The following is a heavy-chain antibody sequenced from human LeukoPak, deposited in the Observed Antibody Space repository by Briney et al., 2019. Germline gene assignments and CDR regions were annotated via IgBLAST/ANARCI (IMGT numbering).Heavy chain of an antibody. D-gene: IGHD3-22*01. V-gene: IGHV4-39*01. CDR1: GGSISSSSYY. CDR3: ASGYYDSSGYDP. Sequence: SETLSLTCTVSGGSISSSSYYWGWIRQPPGKGLEWIGSIYYSGSTYYNPSLKSRVTISVDTSKNQFSLKLSSVTAADTAVYYCASGYYDSSGYDPWGQGTLVTVSS. CDR2: IYYSGST. J-gene: IGHJ5*02.